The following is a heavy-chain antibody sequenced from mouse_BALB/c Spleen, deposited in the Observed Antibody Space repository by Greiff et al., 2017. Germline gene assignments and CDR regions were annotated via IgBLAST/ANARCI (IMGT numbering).Heavy chain of an antibody. J-gene: IGHJ4*01. CDR3: ARLEGDYYAMDY. Sequence: VQLQQSGAELARPGASVKMSCKASGYTFTSYTMHWVKQRPGQGLEWIGYINPSSGYTNYNQKFKDKATLTADKSSSTAYMQLSSLTSEDSAVYYCARLEGDYYAMDYWGQGTSVTVSS. CDR2: INPSSGYT. V-gene: IGHV1-4*01. CDR1: GYTFTSYT.